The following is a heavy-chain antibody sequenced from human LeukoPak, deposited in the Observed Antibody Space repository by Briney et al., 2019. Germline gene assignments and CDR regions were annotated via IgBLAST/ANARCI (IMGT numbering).Heavy chain of an antibody. CDR3: ARDKTAVAADYYYYYYYMDV. V-gene: IGHV4-61*02. D-gene: IGHD6-13*01. J-gene: IGHJ6*03. Sequence: PSETLSLTCTVSGGSISSGYYYWSWIRQPAGKGLEWIGRIDTSGSTNYNPSLKSRVTISVDTSKNQFSLKLGSVTAADTAFYYCARDKTAVAADYYYYYYYMDVWGKGTTVTISS. CDR1: GGSISSGYYY. CDR2: IDTSGST.